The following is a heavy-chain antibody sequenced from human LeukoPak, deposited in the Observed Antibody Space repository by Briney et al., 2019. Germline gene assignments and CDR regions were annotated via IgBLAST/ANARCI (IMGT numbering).Heavy chain of an antibody. J-gene: IGHJ4*02. CDR2: IYYSGST. CDR3: ARDQYDSSGIDY. CDR1: GGSISSGDYY. V-gene: IGHV4-30-4*01. Sequence: SETLSLTCTVSGGSISSGDYYWSWIRQPPGKGLEWIGYIYYSGSTYYNPSLKSRVTISVDTSKNQFSLKLSSVTAADTAVYYCARDQYDSSGIDYWGQGTLVTVSS. D-gene: IGHD3-22*01.